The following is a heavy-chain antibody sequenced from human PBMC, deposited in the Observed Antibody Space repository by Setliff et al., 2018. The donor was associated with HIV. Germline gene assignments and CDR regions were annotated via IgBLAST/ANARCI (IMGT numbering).Heavy chain of an antibody. CDR2: IYTSGST. CDR3: ARDHYYYGMDV. Sequence: SETLSLTCTVSGGSISSGSYYWSWIRQPAGKGLEWIGRIYTSGSTNYNPSLKSRVTISVDTSKNQFSLKLSSVTAADTAVYYCARDHYYYGMDVWGQGTTVTV. J-gene: IGHJ6*02. V-gene: IGHV4-61*02. CDR1: GGSISSGSYY.